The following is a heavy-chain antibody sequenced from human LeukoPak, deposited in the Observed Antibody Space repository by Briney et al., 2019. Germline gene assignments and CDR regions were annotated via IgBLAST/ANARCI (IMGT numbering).Heavy chain of an antibody. CDR3: ARLSGSYRSSLDC. CDR1: GYSFTSYW. D-gene: IGHD1-26*01. Sequence: GESLKISCKGSGYSFTSYWIGWVRQIPGKGLEWMGIIYPGDSDTRYSPSFQGQVTISADKSISTAYLQWSSLEASDTAMYYCARLSGSYRSSLDCWGQGTLVTVSS. J-gene: IGHJ4*02. V-gene: IGHV5-51*01. CDR2: IYPGDSDT.